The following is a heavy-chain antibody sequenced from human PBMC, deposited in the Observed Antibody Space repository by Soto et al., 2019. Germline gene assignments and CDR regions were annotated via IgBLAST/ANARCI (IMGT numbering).Heavy chain of an antibody. D-gene: IGHD6-13*01. Sequence: SETLSLTCTVSGGSISSYYWSWIRQPPGKGLEWIGYIYYSGSTNYNPSLKSRVTISVDTSKNQFSLKLSSVTAADTAVYYCARVAAAGTGAWFDPWGQGTLVTVS. J-gene: IGHJ5*02. CDR3: ARVAAAGTGAWFDP. V-gene: IGHV4-59*01. CDR2: IYYSGST. CDR1: GGSISSYY.